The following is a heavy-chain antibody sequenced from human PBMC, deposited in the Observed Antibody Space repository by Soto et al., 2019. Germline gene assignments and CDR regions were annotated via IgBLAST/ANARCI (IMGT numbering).Heavy chain of an antibody. D-gene: IGHD2-8*01. Sequence: EAQLVQSGGGLVQPGGSLRLSCAASGFTFSTYWMHWVRQAPGKGLEWVSRISFDGTATTYADSVKGRFTISRDSAKNTLYLQMNSLRAEDTAVYYCAQLGYCSNVTCYSSIWGQGTQVTVSS. V-gene: IGHV3-74*01. CDR1: GFTFSTYW. CDR2: ISFDGTAT. J-gene: IGHJ4*02. CDR3: AQLGYCSNVTCYSSI.